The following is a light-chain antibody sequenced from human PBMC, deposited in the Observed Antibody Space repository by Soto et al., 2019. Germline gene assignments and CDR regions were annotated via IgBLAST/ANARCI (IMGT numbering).Light chain of an antibody. V-gene: IGLV1-44*01. Sequence: QPVLTQPPSASGDPGRGGPIPFSGNSSNIGSNTVSWYQQLPGTAPKLLIYSNNQRPSGVPDRFSGSKSGTSASLAISGLQSEDEADYYCAAWDDSLNASYVFGTGTKVTVL. J-gene: IGLJ1*01. CDR1: SSNIGSNT. CDR3: AAWDDSLNASYV. CDR2: SNN.